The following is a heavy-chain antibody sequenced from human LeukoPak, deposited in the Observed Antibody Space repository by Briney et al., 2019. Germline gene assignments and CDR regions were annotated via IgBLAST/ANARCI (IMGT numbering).Heavy chain of an antibody. CDR2: ISSSSSYI. V-gene: IGHV3-21*01. Sequence: GGSLRLSCAASGFTFSSYSMNWVRQAPGKGLEWVPSISSSSSYIYYADSVKGRFTISRDNAKNSLYLQMDSLRAEDTAVYYCARSGVRDCGGDCYDWFDPWGQGTLVTVSS. CDR3: ARSGVRDCGGDCYDWFDP. J-gene: IGHJ5*02. D-gene: IGHD2-21*02. CDR1: GFTFSSYS.